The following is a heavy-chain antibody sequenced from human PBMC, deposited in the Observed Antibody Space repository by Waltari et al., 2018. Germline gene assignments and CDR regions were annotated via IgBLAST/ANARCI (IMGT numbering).Heavy chain of an antibody. D-gene: IGHD1-26*01. V-gene: IGHV1-24*01. Sequence: QVQLVQSGAEVKKHGASVKVSCKVSGYTLTELSMHWVRQAPGKGLEWMGGFDPEDGETIYAQKFQGRVTMTEDTSTDTAYMELSSLRSEDTAVYYCATDGAEILTRDYYYGMDVWGQGTTVTVSS. CDR1: GYTLTELS. J-gene: IGHJ6*02. CDR2: FDPEDGET. CDR3: ATDGAEILTRDYYYGMDV.